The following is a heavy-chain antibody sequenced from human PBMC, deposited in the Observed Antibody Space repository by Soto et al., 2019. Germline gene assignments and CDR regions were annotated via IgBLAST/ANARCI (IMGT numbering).Heavy chain of an antibody. CDR2: INPRGGST. CDR1: GYTFSNYY. CDR3: ARTTYYHDTSGQNYYFDY. V-gene: IGHV1-46*03. D-gene: IGHD3-22*01. J-gene: IGHJ4*02. Sequence: ASVKVSCKTSGYTFSNYYMHWVRQAPGQGLEWMGMINPRGGSTSYAQNFQGRVSMTRDTSTSTVYMELSSLTSEDTAVYFYARTTYYHDTSGQNYYFDYWGQGTLVTVSS.